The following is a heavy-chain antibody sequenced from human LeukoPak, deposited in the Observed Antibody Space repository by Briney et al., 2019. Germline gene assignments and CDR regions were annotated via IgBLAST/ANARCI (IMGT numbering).Heavy chain of an antibody. D-gene: IGHD6-19*01. J-gene: IGHJ5*01. CDR3: AKVNGYNSGWYDS. V-gene: IGHV3-9*01. CDR1: GFTFDDYG. Sequence: PGGSLRLSCGASGFTFDDYGVHWVRQPPGKGLEWVSGISWNSGNIGYADSVKGRFTISRDNAKNSLYLQMDILKPEDTAFYYCAKVNGYNSGWYDSWGQGTLVTVSS. CDR2: ISWNSGNI.